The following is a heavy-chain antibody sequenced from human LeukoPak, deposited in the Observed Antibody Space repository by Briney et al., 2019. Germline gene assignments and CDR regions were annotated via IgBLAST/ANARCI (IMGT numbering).Heavy chain of an antibody. V-gene: IGHV1-2*02. D-gene: IGHD4-17*01. CDR2: INPNSGGT. CDR3: ARDRYGDYFLDY. CDR1: GYTFTGYY. J-gene: IGHJ4*02. Sequence: ASVKVSCKASGYTFTGYYMHWVRQAPGQGLEWMGWINPNSGGTNYAQKFQGRVTMTRDTSIGTAYMELSRLRSDDTAVYYCARDRYGDYFLDYWGQGTLVTVSS.